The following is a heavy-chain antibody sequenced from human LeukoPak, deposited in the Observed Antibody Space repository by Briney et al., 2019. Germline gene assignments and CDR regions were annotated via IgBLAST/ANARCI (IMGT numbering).Heavy chain of an antibody. D-gene: IGHD6-19*01. Sequence: SETLYLTCTVSGYSISSGYYWGWIRQPPGKGLEWSGYVYYSGSTNYTPSLKSRVTMSVDTSKNQFSLKLASVTAADTAVYYCARIYSSGYNFRYMDVWGKGTTVTVSS. CDR1: GYSISSGYY. V-gene: IGHV4-38-2*02. CDR3: ARIYSSGYNFRYMDV. CDR2: VYYSGST. J-gene: IGHJ6*03.